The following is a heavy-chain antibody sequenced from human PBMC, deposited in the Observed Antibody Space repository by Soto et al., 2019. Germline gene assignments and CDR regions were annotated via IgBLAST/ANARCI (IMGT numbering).Heavy chain of an antibody. CDR1: GYTFTSYG. Sequence: QVQLVQSGAEVKKPGASVKVSCKASGYTFTSYGISWVRQAPGQGLEWMGWISAYNGNTNYAQKLQGRVTMTTDTSTSTAYMELRSLRSDDTAVYYWVRDYYGSGSYYNDYYYYYMDVWGKGTTVTVSS. V-gene: IGHV1-18*01. CDR3: VRDYYGSGSYYNDYYYYYMDV. D-gene: IGHD3-10*01. J-gene: IGHJ6*03. CDR2: ISAYNGNT.